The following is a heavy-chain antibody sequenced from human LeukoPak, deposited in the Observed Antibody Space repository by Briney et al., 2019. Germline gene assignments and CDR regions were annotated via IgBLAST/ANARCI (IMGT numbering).Heavy chain of an antibody. V-gene: IGHV4-30-4*07. Sequence: SETLSLTCTVSGGSISSGGYSWSWIRQPPGKGLEWIGYISSTGSTYYNPSLKSRLSISLDTSKNQFSLNLSSVTAADTAVFYCARLGVTQDAFDIWGQGTMVTVSS. D-gene: IGHD3-10*01. CDR2: ISSTGST. CDR3: ARLGVTQDAFDI. CDR1: GGSISSGGYS. J-gene: IGHJ3*02.